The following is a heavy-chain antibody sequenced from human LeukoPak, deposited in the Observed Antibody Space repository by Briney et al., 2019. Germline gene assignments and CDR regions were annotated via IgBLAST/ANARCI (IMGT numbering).Heavy chain of an antibody. V-gene: IGHV3-23*01. Sequence: GGSLRLSCAASGFTFSSYAMSWVRQAPGKGLEWVSAISGSGGSTYYADSVKGRFTISRDNSKNTLYLQMNSLRAEDTAVYYCAKDLKPKQGSGSYYSPGYWGQGTLVTVSS. CDR2: ISGSGGST. D-gene: IGHD3-10*01. CDR1: GFTFSSYA. CDR3: AKDLKPKQGSGSYYSPGY. J-gene: IGHJ4*02.